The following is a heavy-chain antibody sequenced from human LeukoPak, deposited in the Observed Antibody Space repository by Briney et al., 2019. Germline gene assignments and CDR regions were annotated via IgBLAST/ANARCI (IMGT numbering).Heavy chain of an antibody. CDR2: ISGSGGST. J-gene: IGHJ4*02. CDR3: AKGPPDSSSWYKRTEG. D-gene: IGHD6-13*01. Sequence: GGSLRLSCEASRFSFSSHAMSWVRQAPWRGLEWVSGISGSGGSTYYADSVKGRFTISRDNSKNTLYLQMNSLRAEDTAVYYCAKGPPDSSSWYKRTEGWGQGTLVTVSS. V-gene: IGHV3-23*01. CDR1: RFSFSSHA.